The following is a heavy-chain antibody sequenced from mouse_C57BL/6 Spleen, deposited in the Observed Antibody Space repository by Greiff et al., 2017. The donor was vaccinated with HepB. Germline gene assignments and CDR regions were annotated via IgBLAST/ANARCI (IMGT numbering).Heavy chain of an antibody. V-gene: IGHV5-4*01. CDR3: ARGGYDYDADYFDY. J-gene: IGHJ2*01. D-gene: IGHD2-4*01. CDR1: GFTFSSYA. Sequence: EVQLQESGGGLVKPGGSLKLSCAASGFTFSSYAMSWVRQTPEKRLEWVATISDGGSYTYYPDNGKGRFTISRDNAKNNLYLQMSHLKSEDTAMYYCARGGYDYDADYFDYWGQGTTLTVSS. CDR2: ISDGGSYT.